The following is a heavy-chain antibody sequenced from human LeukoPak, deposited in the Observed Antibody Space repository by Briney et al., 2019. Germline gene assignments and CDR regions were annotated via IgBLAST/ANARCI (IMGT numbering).Heavy chain of an antibody. D-gene: IGHD4-17*01. CDR1: GYRFTSYW. CDR2: IYPGDSDT. CDR3: ARGVWATTTGPNDAFDI. J-gene: IGHJ3*02. Sequence: GESLKISCKGSGYRFTSYWIGWVRPMPGKGLEWMGIIYPGDSDTRYSPSFQGQVTISANKSISTAYLQWSSLKASDTAMYYCARGVWATTTGPNDAFDIWGQGAMVTVSS. V-gene: IGHV5-51*01.